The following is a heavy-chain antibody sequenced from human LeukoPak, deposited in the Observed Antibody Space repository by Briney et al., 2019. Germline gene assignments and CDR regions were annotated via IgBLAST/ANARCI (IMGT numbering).Heavy chain of an antibody. CDR3: ASIFCSGGNCFHFEY. CDR1: GGSMSTSDNY. J-gene: IGHJ4*02. Sequence: ASQTLSLTCTVSGGSMSTSDNYWNWIRQPAGKGLEWIGRSYTSGSTTYNPSLNSRVTMSLDTYKNQDSLTLSSVTAADTAVYYGASIFCSGGNCFHFEYWGQGTLVTVSS. V-gene: IGHV4-61*02. D-gene: IGHD2-15*01. CDR2: SYTSGST.